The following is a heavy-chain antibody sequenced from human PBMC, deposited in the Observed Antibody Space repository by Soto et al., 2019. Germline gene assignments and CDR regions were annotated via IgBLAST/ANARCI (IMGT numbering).Heavy chain of an antibody. CDR1: GGSFSGYY. D-gene: IGHD2-2*01. J-gene: IGHJ5*02. CDR3: ARVGDCSSTSCYGRVIWFDP. Sequence: PSETLSLTCAVYGGSFSGYYWSWIRQPPGKGLEWIGEINHSGSTNYNPSLKSRVTISVDTSKNQFSLKLSSVTAADTAVYYCARVGDCSSTSCYGRVIWFDPWGQGTLVTVSS. V-gene: IGHV4-34*01. CDR2: INHSGST.